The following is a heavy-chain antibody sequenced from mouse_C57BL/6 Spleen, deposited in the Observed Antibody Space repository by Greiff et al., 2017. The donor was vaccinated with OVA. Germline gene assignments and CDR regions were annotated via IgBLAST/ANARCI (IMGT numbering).Heavy chain of an antibody. CDR3: ARPNWDGGYYAMDY. Sequence: EVMLVESGGGLVQPGGSLKLSCAASGIDFSRYWMSWVRRAPGKGLEWIGEINPDSSTINYAPSLKDKFIISRDNAKNTLYLQMSKVRSEDTALYYCARPNWDGGYYAMDYWGQGTSVTVSS. J-gene: IGHJ4*01. D-gene: IGHD4-1*02. CDR2: INPDSSTI. CDR1: GIDFSRYW. V-gene: IGHV4-1*01.